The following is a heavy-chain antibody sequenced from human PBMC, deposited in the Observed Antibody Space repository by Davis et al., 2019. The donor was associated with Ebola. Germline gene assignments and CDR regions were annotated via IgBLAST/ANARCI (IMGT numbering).Heavy chain of an antibody. Sequence: SETLSLTCTVSGGSISSGGYYWSWIRQHPGKGLEWIGYIYYSGSTYYNPSLKSRVTISVDTSKNQFSLKLSSVTAADTAVYYCARVPCSSTSCYTGRWFDPWGQGTLVTVSS. D-gene: IGHD2-2*02. CDR2: IYYSGST. CDR3: ARVPCSSTSCYTGRWFDP. V-gene: IGHV4-31*03. CDR1: GGSISSGGYY. J-gene: IGHJ5*02.